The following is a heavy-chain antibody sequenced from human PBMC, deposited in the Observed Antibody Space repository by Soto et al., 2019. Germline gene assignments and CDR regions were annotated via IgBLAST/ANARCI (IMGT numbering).Heavy chain of an antibody. CDR2: IRAGDGYT. D-gene: IGHD3-3*01. CDR1: GYTFTTSA. CDR3: ARNDFWSSNNWSDP. V-gene: IGHV1-3*01. Sequence: ASVKVSCKTSGYTFTTSAIHWVRQAPGQSLEWMGLIRAGDGYTKYSQKFQGRVTFTRDTSASTAYMDLSSLRSEDTAVYFCARNDFWSSNNWSDPWGQGTLVTVSS. J-gene: IGHJ5*02.